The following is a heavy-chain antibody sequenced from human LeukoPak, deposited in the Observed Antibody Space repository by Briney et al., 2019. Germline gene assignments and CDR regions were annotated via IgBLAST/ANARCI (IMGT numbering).Heavy chain of an antibody. CDR3: ATGPNSSVWYGDS. J-gene: IGHJ4*02. CDR2: IIPIFSIA. V-gene: IGHV1-69*02. CDR1: GDTFSSYT. D-gene: IGHD6-13*01. Sequence: SVKVSCQASGDTFSSYTISWVGQAAGQGLEWMGRIIPIFSIAKYAQKFQGSVTITSDKSPRTAYIALSSLRCDDPTRYCFATGPNSSVWYGDSWGQGTLVTVSS.